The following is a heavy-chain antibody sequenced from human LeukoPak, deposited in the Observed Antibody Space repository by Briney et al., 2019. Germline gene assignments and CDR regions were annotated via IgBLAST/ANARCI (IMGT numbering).Heavy chain of an antibody. J-gene: IGHJ4*02. V-gene: IGHV3-21*01. D-gene: IGHD6-13*01. Sequence: KPGGSLRLSCEASGFTFSSYSMNWVRQAPGKGLEWVSSMSSSSTYIYYADSVKGRFTISRDNAKKSLYLQMNSLRAEDTAVYYCARGGTAAATHMSFDFWGPGTLVTVSS. CDR3: ARGGTAAATHMSFDF. CDR2: MSSSSTYI. CDR1: GFTFSSYS.